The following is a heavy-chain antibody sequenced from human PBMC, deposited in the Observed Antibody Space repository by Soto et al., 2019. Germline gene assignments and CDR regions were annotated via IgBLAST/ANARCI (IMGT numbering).Heavy chain of an antibody. J-gene: IGHJ4*02. V-gene: IGHV4-34*01. CDR1: GGSFSGYY. CDR3: ARGPISAALVTITG. D-gene: IGHD2-21*02. Sequence: SETLSLTCAVYGGSFSGYYWSWIRQPPGKGLEWIGEINHSGSTNYNPSLKSRVTISVDTSKNQFSLKLSSVTAADTAVYYCARGPISAALVTITGWGQGTLVTVS. CDR2: INHSGST.